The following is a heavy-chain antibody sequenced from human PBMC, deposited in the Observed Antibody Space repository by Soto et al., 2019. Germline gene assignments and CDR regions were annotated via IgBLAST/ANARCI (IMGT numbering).Heavy chain of an antibody. CDR1: GYTFTDYA. Sequence: ASVKVSCKASGYTFTDYAIHWVRQAPGQGLEWMGWINVGNGNTGYSRKFQGRVTNARDMSASTAYIEVTSLTSEDTAIYYCAREGAHYTPLDNWGQGPLVTLSS. CDR3: AREGAHYTPLDN. CDR2: INVGNGNT. J-gene: IGHJ4*02. D-gene: IGHD2-15*01. V-gene: IGHV1-3*01.